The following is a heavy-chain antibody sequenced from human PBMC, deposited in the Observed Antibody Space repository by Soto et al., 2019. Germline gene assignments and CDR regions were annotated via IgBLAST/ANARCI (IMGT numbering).Heavy chain of an antibody. CDR2: IYTSGST. J-gene: IGHJ4*02. D-gene: IGHD6-19*01. CDR3: AREVAVAMDFDY. Sequence: QVQLQESGPGLVKPSETLSLTCTVSGGSISSYYWSWIRQPAGKGLEWIGRIYTSGSTNYNPSLKRRVTMSVDTSQNQFSLKLGPVTAADTAVYYCAREVAVAMDFDYWGQGTLVTVSS. CDR1: GGSISSYY. V-gene: IGHV4-4*07.